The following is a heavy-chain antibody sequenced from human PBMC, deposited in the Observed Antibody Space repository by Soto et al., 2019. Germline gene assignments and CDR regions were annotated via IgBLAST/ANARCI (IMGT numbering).Heavy chain of an antibody. CDR3: ARDQGVAAAGITWFDP. Sequence: PSETLSLTCTVSGASMNSYHWSWIRQPAGKGLEWIGHIHSSGSTNYNPSLKSRVTMSVDTSKSQFSLRLMSLTAADTAVYYCARDQGVAAAGITWFDPWGQGSLVTVS. J-gene: IGHJ5*02. D-gene: IGHD6-13*01. CDR2: IHSSGST. V-gene: IGHV4-4*07. CDR1: GASMNSYH.